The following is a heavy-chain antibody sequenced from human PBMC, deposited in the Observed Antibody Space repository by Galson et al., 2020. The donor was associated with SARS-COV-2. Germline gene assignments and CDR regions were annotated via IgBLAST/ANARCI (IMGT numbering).Heavy chain of an antibody. Sequence: GESLKISCAASGFTFSSYSMNWVRQAPGKGLEWVSSISSSSSYIYYADSVKGRFTISRDNAKNSLYQQMNSVRAEDTAVYYCASDLGNNYADSSGLMDVWGQGTPVTVSS. D-gene: IGHD3-22*01. CDR2: ISSSSSYI. V-gene: IGHV3-21*01. CDR1: GFTFSSYS. J-gene: IGHJ6*02. CDR3: ASDLGNNYADSSGLMDV.